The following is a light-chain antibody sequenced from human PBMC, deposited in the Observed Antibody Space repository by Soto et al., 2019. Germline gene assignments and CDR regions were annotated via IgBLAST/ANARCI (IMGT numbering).Light chain of an antibody. Sequence: EMVLTQSPGTLSLSPGERVTLSCRASQSVSSNYLVWYQQKPDQAPRLLIYNAFSRATAIPDRFSGSGSGTDFTLTISRLEPEDFAVYYCQYYGSSPWTFGQGTKVEIK. CDR3: QYYGSSPWT. CDR2: NAF. CDR1: QSVSSNY. V-gene: IGKV3-20*01. J-gene: IGKJ1*01.